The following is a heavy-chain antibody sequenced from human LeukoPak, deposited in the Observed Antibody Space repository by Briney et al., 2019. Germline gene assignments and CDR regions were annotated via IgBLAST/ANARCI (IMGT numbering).Heavy chain of an antibody. D-gene: IGHD3/OR15-3a*01. CDR3: TTHYDVLTGYYRADWFDP. V-gene: IGHV3-15*01. CDR2: VKSKVDGETT. Sequence: GGSLRLSCAASGFTVSSNYMSWIRQAPGKGLEWVGRVKSKVDGETTDYASSVKGRFTVSRDDSKNMVFLQMNSLQTEDTAVYFCTTHYDVLTGYYRADWFDPWGQGTLVTVSS. J-gene: IGHJ5*02. CDR1: GFTVSSNY.